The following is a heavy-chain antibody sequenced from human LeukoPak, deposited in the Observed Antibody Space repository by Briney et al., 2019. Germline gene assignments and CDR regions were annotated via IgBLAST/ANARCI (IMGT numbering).Heavy chain of an antibody. CDR1: GGSFSGYY. Sequence: SETLSLTCAVYGGSFSGYYWSWIRQPPGKGLEWIGEINHSGSTNYNPSLKSRVTISVDTSKNQFSLKLSSVTAADTAVYYCAKSRDGYLAPFDYWGQGTLVTVSS. CDR2: INHSGST. V-gene: IGHV4-34*01. J-gene: IGHJ4*02. CDR3: AKSRDGYLAPFDY. D-gene: IGHD5-24*01.